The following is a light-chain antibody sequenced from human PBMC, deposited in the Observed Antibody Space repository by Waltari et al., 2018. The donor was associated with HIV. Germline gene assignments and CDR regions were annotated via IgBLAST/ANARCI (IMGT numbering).Light chain of an antibody. J-gene: IGLJ2*01. CDR1: NIGSKS. V-gene: IGLV3-21*02. CDR2: DDS. Sequence: SYVLTQPPSVSVAPGQTARITCGGNNIGSKSVNWYQQKPGQAPVLVVYDDSDRPSGITERFSGSNSGNTATLTISRVEAGDEADYYCQVWDSSSDHPVVFGGGTKLTVL. CDR3: QVWDSSSDHPVV.